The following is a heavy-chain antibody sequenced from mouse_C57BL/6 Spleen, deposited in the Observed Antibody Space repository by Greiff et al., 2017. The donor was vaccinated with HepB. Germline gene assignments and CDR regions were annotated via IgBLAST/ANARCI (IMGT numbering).Heavy chain of an antibody. CDR1: GYTFTDYY. CDR3: AIDEYDLGWFAD. CDR2: IYPGSGNT. D-gene: IGHD2-4*01. Sequence: QVQLQQSGAELVRPGASVKLSCKASGYTFTDYYINWVKQRPGQGLEWIARIYPGSGNTYYNEKFKGKATLTAEKSSSTAYMQRSSLTSEDSAGYFCAIDEYDLGWFADWGQGTLVTVAA. J-gene: IGHJ3*01. V-gene: IGHV1-76*01.